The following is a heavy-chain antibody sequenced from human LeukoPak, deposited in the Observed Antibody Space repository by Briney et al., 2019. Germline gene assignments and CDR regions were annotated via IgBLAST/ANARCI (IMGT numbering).Heavy chain of an antibody. CDR1: GGSVSSGSYY. CDR2: IYYSGST. Sequence: SETLSLTCTVSGGSVSSGSYYWGWIRQPPGKGLEWIGSIYYSGSTYYNPSLKSRATISVDTSKNQFSLKLSSVTAADTAVYYCARIPIVGATTPDYWGQGTLVTVSS. CDR3: ARIPIVGATTPDY. V-gene: IGHV4-39*01. D-gene: IGHD1-26*01. J-gene: IGHJ4*02.